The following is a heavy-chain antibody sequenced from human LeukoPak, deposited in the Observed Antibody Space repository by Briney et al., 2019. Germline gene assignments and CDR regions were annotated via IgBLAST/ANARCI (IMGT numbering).Heavy chain of an antibody. CDR2: ITGSGSTK. CDR3: ARLLDISDH. V-gene: IGHV3-48*03. D-gene: IGHD3-22*01. J-gene: IGHJ4*02. Sequence: GGSLRLSCAASGFTFSTYEMNWVRQAPGKGLEWLSYITGSGSTKYYADSVRGRFTISRDNSKNSLYLQINSLRAEDTAVYYCARLLDISDHWGQGTLVSVSS. CDR1: GFTFSTYE.